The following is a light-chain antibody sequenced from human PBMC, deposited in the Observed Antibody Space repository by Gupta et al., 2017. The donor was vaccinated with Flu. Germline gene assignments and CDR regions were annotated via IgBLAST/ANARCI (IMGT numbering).Light chain of an antibody. CDR2: WAS. Sequence: LGERSTINCRSSQSLLFNSNSKNYLAWYQQKPGQPPKLLIYWASTRESGVPDRFNGSGSGTDFTLTISSLQAEDVAVYYCQQYYATLALTFGGGTKVEIK. CDR1: QSLLFNSNSKNY. J-gene: IGKJ4*01. V-gene: IGKV4-1*01. CDR3: QQYYATLALT.